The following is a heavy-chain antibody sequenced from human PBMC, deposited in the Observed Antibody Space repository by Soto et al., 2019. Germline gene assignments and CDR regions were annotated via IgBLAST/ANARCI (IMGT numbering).Heavy chain of an antibody. Sequence: GGSLRLSCVASEFTFSSYEMNWVRQAPGKGLEWVSYISSSGTTIYYTDSVKGRSTISRDNAKKSLYLQMNSRRAEDTAVYYCVRFGGAAAGPGDYWGQGTLVTVSS. CDR3: VRFGGAAAGPGDY. CDR1: EFTFSSYE. CDR2: ISSSGTTI. J-gene: IGHJ4*02. D-gene: IGHD6-13*01. V-gene: IGHV3-48*03.